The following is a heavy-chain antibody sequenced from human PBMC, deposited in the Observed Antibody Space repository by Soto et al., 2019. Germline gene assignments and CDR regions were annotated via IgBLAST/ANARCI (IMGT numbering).Heavy chain of an antibody. J-gene: IGHJ5*02. CDR3: VKEGYSYDSSGYYYGWLDP. V-gene: IGHV3-64D*06. Sequence: GGSLRLSCSASGFTFSSYAMHWVRQAPGKGLEYVSAISSNGGSTYYADSVKGRFTISRDNSKNTLYLQMSSLRAEDTAVYYCVKEGYSYDSSGYYYGWLDPGGKGTRVPVSP. CDR2: ISSNGGST. D-gene: IGHD3-22*01. CDR1: GFTFSSYA.